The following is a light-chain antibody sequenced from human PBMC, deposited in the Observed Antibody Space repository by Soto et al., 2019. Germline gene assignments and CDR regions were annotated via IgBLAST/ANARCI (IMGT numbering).Light chain of an antibody. V-gene: IGKV3-15*01. CDR3: QQYNNGPTIT. CDR1: QSVSSI. CDR2: GAS. J-gene: IGKJ5*01. Sequence: EIVMTQSPATLSVSPGERATLSCRASQSVSSILAWYQQKPGQAPRLLIYGASTRATGIPARFSGSGSGTEFTLTISSLQSEDFAVYDCQQYNNGPTITFGEGTRLEIK.